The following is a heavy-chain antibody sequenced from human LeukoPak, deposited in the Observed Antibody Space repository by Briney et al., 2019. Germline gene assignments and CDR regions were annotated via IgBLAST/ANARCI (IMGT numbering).Heavy chain of an antibody. D-gene: IGHD6-13*01. Sequence: PGGSLRLSCAASGFTFSSYGMSWVRQAPGKGLEWVSAISGSGGSTYYADSVKGRFTISRDNSKNTLYLQMNSPRAEDTAVYYCAKVGYSSSWYLHYYYYYMDVWGKGTTVTISS. V-gene: IGHV3-23*01. CDR2: ISGSGGST. CDR3: AKVGYSSSWYLHYYYYYMDV. CDR1: GFTFSSYG. J-gene: IGHJ6*03.